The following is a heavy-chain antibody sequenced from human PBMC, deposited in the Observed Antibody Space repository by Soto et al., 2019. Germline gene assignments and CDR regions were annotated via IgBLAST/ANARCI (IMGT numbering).Heavy chain of an antibody. CDR3: ARGSLWFGELLYLDY. D-gene: IGHD3-10*01. CDR1: GGSFSCYY. Sequence: SETLSLTCAVYGGSFSCYYWSWIRQPPGKGLEWIGEINHSGSTNYNPSLKSRVTISVDTSKNQFSLKLSSVTAADTAVYYCARGSLWFGELLYLDYWGQGTLVTVSS. CDR2: INHSGST. V-gene: IGHV4-34*01. J-gene: IGHJ4*02.